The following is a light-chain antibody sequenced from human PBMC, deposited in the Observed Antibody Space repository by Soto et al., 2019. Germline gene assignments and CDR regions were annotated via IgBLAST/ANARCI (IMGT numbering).Light chain of an antibody. CDR3: SSYAGSTNVG. Sequence: QSALTQPPSASGSPGQSVTTSCTGTSSDVGGYNYVSWCQQHPGKPPKLIIYEVSKRPSGVPDRFFGSKSGNTASLTVSGLQAEDEADYCWSSYAGSTNVGVGTGTKVTVL. V-gene: IGLV2-8*01. J-gene: IGLJ1*01. CDR2: EVS. CDR1: SSDVGGYNY.